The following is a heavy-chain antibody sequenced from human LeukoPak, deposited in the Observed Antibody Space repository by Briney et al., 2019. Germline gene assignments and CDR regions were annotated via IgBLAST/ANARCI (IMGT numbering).Heavy chain of an antibody. CDR1: GYTFTSYG. CDR3: ARSRKVVRGVISNYYFDY. J-gene: IGHJ4*02. Sequence: ASVKVSCKASGYTFTSYGISWVRQAPGQGLEWMGWISAYNGNTNYAQKLQGRVTMTTDTSTSTAYMELRSLRSEDTAVYYCARSRKVVRGVISNYYFDYWGQGTLVTVSS. V-gene: IGHV1-18*01. D-gene: IGHD3-10*01. CDR2: ISAYNGNT.